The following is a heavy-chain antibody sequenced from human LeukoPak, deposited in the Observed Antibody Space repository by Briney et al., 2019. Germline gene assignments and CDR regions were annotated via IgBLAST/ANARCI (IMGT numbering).Heavy chain of an antibody. Sequence: GASVKVSCKASGYTFTGYYMHWVRQAPGQGLEWMGWINPNSGGTNYAQKFQGRVTMTRDTSISTAYMELSRLRSDDTAVYYCARRNYYDSSGYYGFDYWGQGTLVTVSS. V-gene: IGHV1-2*02. CDR2: INPNSGGT. CDR3: ARRNYYDSSGYYGFDY. J-gene: IGHJ4*02. D-gene: IGHD3-22*01. CDR1: GYTFTGYY.